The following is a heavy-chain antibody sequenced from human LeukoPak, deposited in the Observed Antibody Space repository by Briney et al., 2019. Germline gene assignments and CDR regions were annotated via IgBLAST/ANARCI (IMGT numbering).Heavy chain of an antibody. J-gene: IGHJ4*02. V-gene: IGHV3-66*02. CDR2: IYGGDAA. Sequence: GGSLRLSCVASGINVSSNYMTWIRQAPGKGLEWVSLIYGGDAAYYAESVRGRFMISRDNLKNTLFLQMNSLRVEDTAVYYCVTSTGQQFIPYDYWGQGTHVTVFS. D-gene: IGHD6-13*01. CDR3: VTSTGQQFIPYDY. CDR1: GINVSSNY.